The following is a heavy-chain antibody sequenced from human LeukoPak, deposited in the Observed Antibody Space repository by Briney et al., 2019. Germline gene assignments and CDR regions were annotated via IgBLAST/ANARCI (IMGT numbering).Heavy chain of an antibody. D-gene: IGHD5-24*01. CDR3: ARGRVATMLYYYYYYYMDV. CDR2: MNPNSGNT. CDR1: GYTFTSYD. Sequence: GASVKGSCKASGYTFTSYDINWVRQATGQGLEWMGWMNPNSGNTGYAQKFQDRVAMTRNTSISTAYMELSSLRSEDTAVYYCARGRVATMLYYYYYYYMDVWGKGTTVTVSS. V-gene: IGHV1-8*01. J-gene: IGHJ6*03.